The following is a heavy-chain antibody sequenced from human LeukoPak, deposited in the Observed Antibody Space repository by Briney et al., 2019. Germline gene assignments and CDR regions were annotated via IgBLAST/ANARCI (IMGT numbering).Heavy chain of an antibody. CDR2: IYSGGST. V-gene: IGHV3-66*01. J-gene: IGHJ4*02. CDR3: ARDLLEWYFDY. Sequence: AGSPRLSSAASGLTASNTYMSWDRHPQGNGLEWVSVIYSGGSTYYADSVKGRFTISRDNSKNTLYLQMNSLRAEDTAVYYCARDLLEWYFDYWGQGTLVTVSS. CDR1: GLTASNTY. D-gene: IGHD3-3*01.